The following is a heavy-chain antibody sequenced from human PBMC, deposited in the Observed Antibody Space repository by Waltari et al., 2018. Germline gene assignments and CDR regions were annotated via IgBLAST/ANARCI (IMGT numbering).Heavy chain of an antibody. CDR1: GGSLRGYY. CDR3: ARTMVRGVIIRGGWFDP. D-gene: IGHD3-10*01. Sequence: QVQLQQWGAGLVKPSETLSLTCAVYGGSLRGYYWGRIRQPQGKGLGWIGEIKHSGSTNYNPALKSRVTISVDTSKNQFSLKLSSVTAADTAVYYCARTMVRGVIIRGGWFDPWGQGTLVTVSS. CDR2: IKHSGST. J-gene: IGHJ5*02. V-gene: IGHV4-34*01.